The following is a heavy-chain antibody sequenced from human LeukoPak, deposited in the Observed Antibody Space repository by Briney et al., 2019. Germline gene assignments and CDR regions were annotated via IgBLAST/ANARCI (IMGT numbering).Heavy chain of an antibody. CDR3: TTGVPSIAALDY. CDR2: IKSKTDGGTT. V-gene: IGHV3-15*01. Sequence: GGSLRLSCAASGFTFSNAWMSWVRQAPGKGLEWVGRIKSKTDGGTTDYAAPVKGRFTISRDDSKNTLYLQMNSLKTEDTAVYYCTTGVPSIAALDYWGQGTLVTVSS. J-gene: IGHJ4*02. CDR1: GFTFSNAW. D-gene: IGHD6-6*01.